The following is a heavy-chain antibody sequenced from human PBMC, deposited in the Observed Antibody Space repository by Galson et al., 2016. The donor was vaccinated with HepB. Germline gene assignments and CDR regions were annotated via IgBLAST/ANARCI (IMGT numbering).Heavy chain of an antibody. CDR3: ARVAVAGEGYFQH. D-gene: IGHD3-10*01. CDR1: GYTFTSHA. Sequence: SGYTFTSHAIHWVRQAPGQRLEWMGWINADSGATKLSQKFQGRVTITRDTSASTAYMDLSSLTSEDTAVYYCARVAVAGEGYFQHWGQGTLVTVSS. J-gene: IGHJ1*01. V-gene: IGHV1-3*01. CDR2: INADSGAT.